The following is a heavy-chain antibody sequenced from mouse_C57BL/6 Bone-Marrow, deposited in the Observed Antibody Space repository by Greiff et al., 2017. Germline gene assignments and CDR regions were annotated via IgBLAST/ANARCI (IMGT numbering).Heavy chain of an antibody. CDR2: INYDGSST. Sequence: EVQLQESEGGLVQPGSSMKLSCTASGFTFSDYYMAWVRQVPEKGLEWVANINYDGSSTYYLDSLKSRFIISRDNAKNILYLQMSSLKSEDTATYYCARDTDWYYFDYWGQGTTLTVSS. D-gene: IGHD1-1*01. CDR3: ARDTDWYYFDY. V-gene: IGHV5-16*01. J-gene: IGHJ2*01. CDR1: GFTFSDYY.